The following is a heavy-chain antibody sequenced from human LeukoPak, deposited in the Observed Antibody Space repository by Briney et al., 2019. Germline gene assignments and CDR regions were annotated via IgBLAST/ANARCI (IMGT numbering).Heavy chain of an antibody. CDR1: GFTYKTYS. CDR3: VNSQWLLLDHFDS. J-gene: IGHJ4*02. Sequence: GGSLRLSCAASGFTYKTYSMHWVLQAPGKELEWISYISSSSTTIFYADSVNGRFTISRDNSKNSLYLQMNSLRPDDTAVYYCVNSQWLLLDHFDSWGQGTLVTVSS. V-gene: IGHV3-48*04. D-gene: IGHD6-19*01. CDR2: ISSSSTTI.